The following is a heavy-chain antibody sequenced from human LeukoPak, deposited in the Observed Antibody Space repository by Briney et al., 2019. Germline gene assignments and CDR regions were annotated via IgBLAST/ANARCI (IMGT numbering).Heavy chain of an antibody. Sequence: SETLSLTCTVSGGSISSYYWSWLRQPPGKGLEWIGYIYYSGSTNYNPSLKSRVTISVDTSKNQFSLKLSSVTAADTAVYYCARGLVYGSGSYLSGWGQGTLVTVSS. CDR3: ARGLVYGSGSYLSG. D-gene: IGHD3-10*01. CDR2: IYYSGST. J-gene: IGHJ4*02. V-gene: IGHV4-59*01. CDR1: GGSISSYY.